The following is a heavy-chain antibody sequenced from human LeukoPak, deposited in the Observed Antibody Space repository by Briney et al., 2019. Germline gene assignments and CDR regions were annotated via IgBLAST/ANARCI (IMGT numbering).Heavy chain of an antibody. D-gene: IGHD2-2*01. Sequence: GESLKISCQGSGYRFTSYWIGWVRQMPGKGLEWRGIISPVASGTRYSPPFQGQVTISADKSISTAYLQWSSLKASDTAMYYCARQGPEIVVVPAAMLRLPSEDAFDIWGQGTMVTVSS. CDR3: ARQGPEIVVVPAAMLRLPSEDAFDI. CDR2: ISPVASGT. CDR1: GYRFTSYW. V-gene: IGHV5-51*01. J-gene: IGHJ3*02.